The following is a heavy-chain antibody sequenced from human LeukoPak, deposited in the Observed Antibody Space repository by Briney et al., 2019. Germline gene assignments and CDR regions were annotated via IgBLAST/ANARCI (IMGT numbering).Heavy chain of an antibody. J-gene: IGHJ4*02. CDR1: GGSISSYY. D-gene: IGHD6-6*01. V-gene: IGHV4-59*12. CDR2: IYYSGST. Sequence: PSETLSLTCTVSGGSISSYYWSWIRQPPGKGLEWIGYIYYSGSTNYNPSLKSRVTISVDTSKNQFSLKVSSVTAADTAVYYCARGRLTQLDGDYWGQGTLVTVSS. CDR3: ARGRLTQLDGDY.